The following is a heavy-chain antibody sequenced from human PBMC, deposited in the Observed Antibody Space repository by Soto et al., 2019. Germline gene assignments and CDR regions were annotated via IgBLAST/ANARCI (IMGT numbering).Heavy chain of an antibody. D-gene: IGHD3-10*01. CDR2: ISIGSDTT. V-gene: IGHV3-23*01. J-gene: IGHJ4*02. CDR1: GFTFTTYA. CDR3: AKEAGYGSGIDY. Sequence: EVQLLESGGGLVQPGGSLRLSCAASGFTFTTYAMSWVRQAPGKGLEWVSAISIGSDTTYYADSLKGQFTISRDNSKNTVYLQMNSLRAEDTAVYYCAKEAGYGSGIDYWGQGTLVTVSS.